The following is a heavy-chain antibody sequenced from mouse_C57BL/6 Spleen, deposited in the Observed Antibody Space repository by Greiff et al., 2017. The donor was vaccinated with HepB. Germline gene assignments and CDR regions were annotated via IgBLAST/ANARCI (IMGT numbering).Heavy chain of an antibody. D-gene: IGHD2-4*01. CDR1: GFTFSSYA. Sequence: DVMLVESGGGLVKPGGSQKLSCAASGFTFSSYAMSWVRQTPEKRLEWVATISDGGSYTYYPDNVKGRFTISRDNAKNNLYLQMSHLKSEDTAMYYCARGLYYDYSSWFAYWGQGTLVTVSA. CDR2: ISDGGSYT. J-gene: IGHJ3*01. CDR3: ARGLYYDYSSWFAY. V-gene: IGHV5-4*03.